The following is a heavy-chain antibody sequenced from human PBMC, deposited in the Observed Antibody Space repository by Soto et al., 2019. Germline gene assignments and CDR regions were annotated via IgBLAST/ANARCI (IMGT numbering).Heavy chain of an antibody. CDR1: GYTFSTYG. D-gene: IGHD3-10*01. V-gene: IGHV1-18*01. CDR2: ISGYNGRT. Sequence: AASVKVSCKASGYTFSTYGLSWVRQAPGQGLEWMGWISGYNGRTNYAQKFRGRVTLTTDTSASTAYMELRSLRPDDTAMYYCARDNRKELWVEGLNAMDVWGQGTTVTVSS. J-gene: IGHJ6*02. CDR3: ARDNRKELWVEGLNAMDV.